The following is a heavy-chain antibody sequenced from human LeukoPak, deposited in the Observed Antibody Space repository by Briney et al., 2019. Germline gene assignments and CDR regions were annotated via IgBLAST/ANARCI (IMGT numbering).Heavy chain of an antibody. V-gene: IGHV1-8*03. CDR2: MNPNSGNT. J-gene: IGHJ6*03. Sequence: ASVKVSCKASGYTFTSYDINWVRQAPGQGIEWMGWMNPNSGNTGYAQKFQGRVTITRNTSISTVYMELSSLRSEVTAVYYCARGVGATISYYHYYIDVWGKGTTVTVSS. CDR1: GYTFTSYD. D-gene: IGHD1-26*01. CDR3: ARGVGATISYYHYYIDV.